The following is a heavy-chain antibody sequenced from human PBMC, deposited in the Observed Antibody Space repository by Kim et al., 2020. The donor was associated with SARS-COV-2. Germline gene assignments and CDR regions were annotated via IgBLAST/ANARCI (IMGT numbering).Heavy chain of an antibody. D-gene: IGHD3-10*01. CDR2: ISYDGSNK. CDR3: ARDRSLRGVITTYYFDY. CDR1: GFTFSSYA. J-gene: IGHJ4*01. V-gene: IGHV3-30*04. Sequence: GGSLRLSCAASGFTFSSYAMHWVRQAPGKGLEWVAVISYDGSNKYYADSVKDRFTISRDNSKNTLYLQMNSLRAEDTAVYYCARDRSLRGVITTYYFDY.